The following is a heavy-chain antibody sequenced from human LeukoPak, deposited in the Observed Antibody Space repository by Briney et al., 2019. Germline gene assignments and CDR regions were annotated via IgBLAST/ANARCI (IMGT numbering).Heavy chain of an antibody. V-gene: IGHV3-21*01. J-gene: IGHJ4*02. Sequence: GGSLRLSCAASGFTFSSYSMNWVRQAPGKGLEWVSFISDSSSLISYADSVKGRFTISRDNAKNSLYLQMNSLRGEDTAVYYCARGSSRAGGFFDSWGQGTLVTVSS. CDR2: ISDSSSLI. CDR1: GFTFSSYS. D-gene: IGHD3-16*01. CDR3: ARGSSRAGGFFDS.